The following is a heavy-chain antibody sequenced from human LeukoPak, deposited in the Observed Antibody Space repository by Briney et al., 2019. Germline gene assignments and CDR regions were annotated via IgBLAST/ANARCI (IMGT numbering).Heavy chain of an antibody. J-gene: IGHJ4*02. CDR1: GGSISSYY. CDR3: ARHADDFWSGYHRYYFDY. CDR2: IYYSGST. D-gene: IGHD3-3*01. V-gene: IGHV4-59*08. Sequence: PSETLSLTCTVSGGSISSYYWSWIRQPPGKGLEWIGYIYYSGSTNYNPSLKSRVTISVDTSKNQFSLKLSSVTAADTAVYYCARHADDFWSGYHRYYFDYWGQGTLVTVSS.